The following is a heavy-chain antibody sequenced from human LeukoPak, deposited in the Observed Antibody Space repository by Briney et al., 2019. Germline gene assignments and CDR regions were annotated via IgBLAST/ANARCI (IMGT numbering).Heavy chain of an antibody. J-gene: IGHJ4*02. CDR2: ISGSSSYI. CDR3: ARDIAAAGKNY. V-gene: IGHV3-21*01. D-gene: IGHD6-13*01. CDR1: GFTFSSYS. Sequence: PGGSLRLSCAASGFTFSSYSMNWVRQAPGKGLEWVSSISGSSSYIYYADSVKGRFTISRDNAKNSLYLQMNSLRAEDTAVYYCARDIAAAGKNYWGQGTLVTVSS.